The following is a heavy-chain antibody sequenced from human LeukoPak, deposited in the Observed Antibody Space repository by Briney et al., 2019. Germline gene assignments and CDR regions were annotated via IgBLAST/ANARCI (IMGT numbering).Heavy chain of an antibody. CDR1: GYTFTSYD. CDR2: VNPNSGNT. Sequence: GASVKVSCTASGYTFTSYDINWVRQATGQGLEWMGWVNPNSGNTGFAQKFQGRVTMTRNTSISTAYMELSSLRSEDTAVYYCARVTYYHILTGSYSGGDFDHWGQGTLVTVSS. CDR3: ARVTYYHILTGSYSGGDFDH. J-gene: IGHJ4*02. V-gene: IGHV1-8*01. D-gene: IGHD3-9*01.